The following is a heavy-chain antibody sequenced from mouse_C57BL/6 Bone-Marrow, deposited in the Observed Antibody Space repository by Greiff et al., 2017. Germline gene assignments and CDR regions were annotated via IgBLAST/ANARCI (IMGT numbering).Heavy chain of an antibody. J-gene: IGHJ2*01. D-gene: IGHD1-1*01. Sequence: QVQLKESGPGILQPSQTLSLTCSFSGFSLSTFGMGVGWIRQPSGKGLEWLAHIWWDDDKYYKPALKSRLTISKDTSKNQVVLKIANVDTADTATYYCARGTYYYDSSRFDYWGQGTTLTVSS. CDR3: ARGTYYYDSSRFDY. V-gene: IGHV8-8*01. CDR2: IWWDDDK. CDR1: GFSLSTFGMG.